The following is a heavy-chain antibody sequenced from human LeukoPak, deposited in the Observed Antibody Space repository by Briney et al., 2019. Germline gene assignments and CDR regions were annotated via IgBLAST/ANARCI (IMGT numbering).Heavy chain of an antibody. J-gene: IGHJ4*02. V-gene: IGHV4-34*01. CDR3: AREEYYDSSGEIDY. D-gene: IGHD3-22*01. CDR2: INHSGST. Sequence: SETQSLTCAVYGGSFSGYYWSWIRQPPGKGLEWIGEINHSGSTNYNPSLKSRVTISVDTSKNQFSLKLSSVTAADTAVYYCAREEYYDSSGEIDYWGQGTLVTVSS. CDR1: GGSFSGYY.